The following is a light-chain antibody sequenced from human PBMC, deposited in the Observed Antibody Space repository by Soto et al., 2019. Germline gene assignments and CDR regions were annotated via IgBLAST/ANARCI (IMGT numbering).Light chain of an antibody. J-gene: IGLJ2*01. CDR3: SSYAGSNNGV. V-gene: IGLV2-8*01. CDR2: EVS. Sequence: QAALTQPPSASGSPGQSVTISCTGTISDVGGYNNVSWYQQHPGKAPKLMIYEVSKRPSGVPDRFSGSKSGNTASLTVSGLQAEDEADYYCSSYAGSNNGVFGGGTKLTGL. CDR1: ISDVGGYNN.